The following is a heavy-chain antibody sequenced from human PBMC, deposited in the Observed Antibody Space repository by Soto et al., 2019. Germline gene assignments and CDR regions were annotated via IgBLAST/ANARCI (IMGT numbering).Heavy chain of an antibody. D-gene: IGHD3-16*01. Sequence: PXESLKVSWKGSGYSCTSYGGGWVLQMPGKGLEWMGIIYPGDSDTRYSPSFQGQVTISADKSISTAYLQWSSLKASDTAMYYCPRLAYIRSRYYYGIDVWGQGTTVTVS. CDR1: GYSCTSYG. V-gene: IGHV5-51*01. J-gene: IGHJ6*02. CDR3: PRLAYIRSRYYYGIDV. CDR2: IYPGDSDT.